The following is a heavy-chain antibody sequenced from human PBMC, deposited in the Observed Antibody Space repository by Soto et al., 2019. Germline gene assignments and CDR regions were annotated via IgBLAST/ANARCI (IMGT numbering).Heavy chain of an antibody. CDR3: ARVGCSGGSCYNWFDP. D-gene: IGHD2-15*01. Sequence: SETLSLTCTVSGGSISSYYWSWIRQPPGKGLEWIGEINHSGSTNYNPSLKSRVTISVDTSKNQFSLKLSSVTAADTAVYYCARVGCSGGSCYNWFDPWGQGTLVTVS. CDR1: GGSISSYY. V-gene: IGHV4-59*12. J-gene: IGHJ5*02. CDR2: INHSGST.